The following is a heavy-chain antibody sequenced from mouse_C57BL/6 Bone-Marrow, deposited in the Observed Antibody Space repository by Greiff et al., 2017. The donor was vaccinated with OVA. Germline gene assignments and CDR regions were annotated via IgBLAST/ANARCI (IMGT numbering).Heavy chain of an antibody. V-gene: IGHV1-15*01. Sequence: VQRVESGAELVRPGASVTLSCKASGYTFTDYEMHWVKQTPVHGLEWIGAIDPETGGTAYNQKFKGKAILTADKSSSTAYMELRSLTSGDSAVYYCTRDGGWFAYWGEGTLVTVSA. CDR2: IDPETGGT. CDR1: GYTFTDYE. CDR3: TRDGGWFAY. J-gene: IGHJ3*01.